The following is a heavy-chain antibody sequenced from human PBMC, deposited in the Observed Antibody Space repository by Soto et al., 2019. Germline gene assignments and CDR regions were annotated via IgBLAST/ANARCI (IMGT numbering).Heavy chain of an antibody. Sequence: PGESLKISCKASGYDFNIYWIGWVRQLPGKGLEWMGVVYPDDSDTIYSPSFQGLVTISVDKSISTAYLQWISLKASDTAMYYCARRVHSNSPGGVLDVWGQGTTVTVSS. CDR2: VYPDDSDT. D-gene: IGHD2-2*01. J-gene: IGHJ6*02. CDR1: GYDFNIYW. V-gene: IGHV5-51*01. CDR3: ARRVHSNSPGGVLDV.